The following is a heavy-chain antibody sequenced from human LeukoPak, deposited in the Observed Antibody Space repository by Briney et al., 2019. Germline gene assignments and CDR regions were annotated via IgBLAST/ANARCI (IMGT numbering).Heavy chain of an antibody. CDR3: ARDRDAVAGIDY. V-gene: IGHV3-33*01. CDR2: IWYDGSNK. D-gene: IGHD6-19*01. CDR1: GFTFSSYG. Sequence: PGGSLRLSCAASGFTFSSYGMHWVRQAPGKGLEWVAVIWYDGSNKYYADSVKGRFTISRDNSKNTLYLQMNSLRAEDTAVYYCARDRDAVAGIDYWGQGTLVTVSS. J-gene: IGHJ4*02.